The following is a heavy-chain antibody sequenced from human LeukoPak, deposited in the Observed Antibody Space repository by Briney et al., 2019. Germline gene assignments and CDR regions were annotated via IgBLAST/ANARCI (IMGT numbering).Heavy chain of an antibody. CDR2: IYYSGST. Sequence: SETLSLTCTVSGGSISSYYWSWIRQPPGKGLEWIGYIYYSGSTNYNPSLKSRVTISVGTSKNQFSLKLSSVTAADTAVYYCARLESSSWQGVFDYWGQGTLVTVSS. J-gene: IGHJ4*02. CDR3: ARLESSSWQGVFDY. V-gene: IGHV4-59*08. D-gene: IGHD6-13*01. CDR1: GGSISSYY.